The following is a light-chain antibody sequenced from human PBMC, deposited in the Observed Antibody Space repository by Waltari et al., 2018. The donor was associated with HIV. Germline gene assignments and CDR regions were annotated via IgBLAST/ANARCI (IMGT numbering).Light chain of an antibody. V-gene: IGKV1-39*01. CDR1: DTLDNF. CDR3: QQALRTPLN. CDR2: AAT. Sequence: DIQMTQSPSSLSASVGARVTSTCRASDTLDNFLNWYQQKPGKAPNLLIFAATTLKDGVSSRFSGSGSGTDYNLTISSLQPEDFATYFCQQALRTPLNFGGGT. J-gene: IGKJ4*01.